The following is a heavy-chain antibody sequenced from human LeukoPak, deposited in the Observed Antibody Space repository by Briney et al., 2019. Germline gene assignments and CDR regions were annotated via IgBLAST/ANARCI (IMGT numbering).Heavy chain of an antibody. V-gene: IGHV1-18*01. J-gene: IGHJ4*02. CDR3: ARKQLVTRNFDY. CDR1: GYTFTSYG. Sequence: ASVTVSCTASGYTFTSYGISWVRQAPGQGLEWMGWISAYNGNTNYAQTLQGRVTMTTDTSTSTAYMELRSLRSDDTAVYYCARKQLVTRNFDYWGQGILVTVSS. CDR2: ISAYNGNT. D-gene: IGHD6-13*01.